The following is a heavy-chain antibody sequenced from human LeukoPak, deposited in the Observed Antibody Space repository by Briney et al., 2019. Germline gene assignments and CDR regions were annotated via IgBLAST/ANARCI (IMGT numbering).Heavy chain of an antibody. V-gene: IGHV1-46*01. Sequence: ASVKVSCKASGYTFTSYYMHWVRQAPGQGLEWMGIINPSGGSTSYAQKFQGRVTMTRDTSTSTVYMELSSLRSEDTAVYYCARDPIPRYSKRYCSSTSCYQSHHYYYYTDVWGKGTTVTVSS. CDR3: ARDPIPRYSKRYCSSTSCYQSHHYYYYTDV. CDR2: INPSGGST. J-gene: IGHJ6*03. D-gene: IGHD2-2*01. CDR1: GYTFTSYY.